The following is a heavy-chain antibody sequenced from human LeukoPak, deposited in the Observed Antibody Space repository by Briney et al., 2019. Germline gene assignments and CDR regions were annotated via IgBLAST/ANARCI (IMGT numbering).Heavy chain of an antibody. D-gene: IGHD6-6*01. V-gene: IGHV4-30-4*08. CDR3: ASEYRVTGTFWFDP. CDR1: GGSISSGDYY. J-gene: IGHJ5*02. CDR2: IYYSGST. Sequence: SETLSLTCTVSGGSISSGDYYWSWIRQPPGKGLEWIGYIYYSGSTYYNPSLKSRVTISVDTSKNQFSLKLSSVTAADTAVYYCASEYRVTGTFWFDPWGQGTLVTVSS.